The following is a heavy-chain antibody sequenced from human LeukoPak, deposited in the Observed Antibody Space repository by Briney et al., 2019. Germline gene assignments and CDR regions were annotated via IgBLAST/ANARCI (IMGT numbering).Heavy chain of an antibody. J-gene: IGHJ4*02. V-gene: IGHV4-38-2*02. D-gene: IGHD5-18*01. CDR3: AARGSKYSYGSFDY. Sequence: SETLSLTCTVSGYSISSGYYWGWIRQPPGKGLEWIGSIYHSGSTYYNPSLKSRVTISVDTSKNQFSLKLSSVAAADTAVYYCAARGSKYSYGSFDYWGQGTLVTVSS. CDR1: GYSISSGYY. CDR2: IYHSGST.